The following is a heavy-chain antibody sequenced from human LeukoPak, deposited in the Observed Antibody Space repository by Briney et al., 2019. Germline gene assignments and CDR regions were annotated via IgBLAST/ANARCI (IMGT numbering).Heavy chain of an antibody. V-gene: IGHV3-23*01. D-gene: IGHD2-15*01. CDR3: AKDNGSPSLVVVLVATAPDY. CDR1: GGSISSGGYY. J-gene: IGHJ4*02. CDR2: ISGSGGSS. Sequence: KASETLSLTCTVSGGSISSGGYYWSWVRQAPGKGLEWVSAISGSGGSSSYADSVKGRFTISRDNSKNTLYLQMNSLSAEDTAVYYCAKDNGSPSLVVVLVATAPDYWGQGTLVTVSS.